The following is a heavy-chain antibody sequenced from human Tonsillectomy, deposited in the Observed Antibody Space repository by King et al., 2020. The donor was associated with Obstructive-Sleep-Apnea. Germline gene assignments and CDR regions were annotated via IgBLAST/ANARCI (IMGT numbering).Heavy chain of an antibody. V-gene: IGHV3-30*18. CDR2: ISYDGINI. CDR1: GFTLSTYG. Sequence: VQLVESGGGVVQPGRSLRLSCAASGFTLSTYGMHWVRQAPGKGLEWVAVISYDGINIYYADSVKGRFTISRDNSKNTLYLQMNSLRAEDTALYYCAKDKEPRGYSFGSDYWGQGTLVTVSS. D-gene: IGHD5-18*01. J-gene: IGHJ4*02. CDR3: AKDKEPRGYSFGSDY.